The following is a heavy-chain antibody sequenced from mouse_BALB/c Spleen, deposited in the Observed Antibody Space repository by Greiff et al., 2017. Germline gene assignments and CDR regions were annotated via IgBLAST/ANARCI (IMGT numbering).Heavy chain of an antibody. CDR2: IDPANGNT. CDR1: GFNFKDTY. CDR3: ARRGGDY. Sequence: VQLQQSGAELVKPGASVKLSCTASGFNFKDTYMHWVKQRPEQGLEWIGRIDPANGNTKYDPKFQGKATITADTSSNTAYLQLSSLTSEDTAVYYCARRGGDYWGQGTTLTVSS. J-gene: IGHJ2*01. V-gene: IGHV14-3*02.